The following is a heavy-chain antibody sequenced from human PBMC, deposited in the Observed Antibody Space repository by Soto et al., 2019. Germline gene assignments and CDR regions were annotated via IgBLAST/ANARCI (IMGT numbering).Heavy chain of an antibody. CDR1: GGSISSGGYY. CDR3: ARVFSDSSSFFDP. V-gene: IGHV4-31*03. D-gene: IGHD6-13*01. Sequence: PSETLSLTCTVSGGSISSGGYYWSWIRQHPGKGLEWIGNIYYSGRTYYNPSLKSRVTISVDTSKNQFSLKVSSVTGADTAVYHCARVFSDSSSFFDPWGQGTLVTVSS. CDR2: IYYSGRT. J-gene: IGHJ5*02.